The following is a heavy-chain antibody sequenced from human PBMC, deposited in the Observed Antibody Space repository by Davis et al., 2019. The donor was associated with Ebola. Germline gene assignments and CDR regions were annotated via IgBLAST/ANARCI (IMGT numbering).Heavy chain of an antibody. Sequence: PGGSLRLSCAASGFTFRSYGMHWVRQAPGKGLEWVAVIWYDGTNEYHADSVKGRFTISRDNSKNTLYLQMNSLRAEDTAVYYCARDRGYNYGLPDYWGQGTLVTVSS. D-gene: IGHD5-18*01. CDR3: ARDRGYNYGLPDY. CDR1: GFTFRSYG. J-gene: IGHJ4*02. CDR2: IWYDGTNE. V-gene: IGHV3-33*01.